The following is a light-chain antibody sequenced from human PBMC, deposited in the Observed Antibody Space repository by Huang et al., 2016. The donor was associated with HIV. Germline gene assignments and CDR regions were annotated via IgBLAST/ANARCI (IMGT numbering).Light chain of an antibody. J-gene: IGKJ2*01. V-gene: IGKV2-28*01. CDR3: MQTLQTPYT. Sequence: DFVMTQSPLSLPVTPGEPASISCRSSQSLLHNNGYSYVDWYVQTPGQSRRLLIYLASNRAPGVPDRFSGSGSGVDFALKISRVEAEDVGVYYCMQTLQTPYTFGQGTKLEIK. CDR2: LAS. CDR1: QSLLHNNGYSY.